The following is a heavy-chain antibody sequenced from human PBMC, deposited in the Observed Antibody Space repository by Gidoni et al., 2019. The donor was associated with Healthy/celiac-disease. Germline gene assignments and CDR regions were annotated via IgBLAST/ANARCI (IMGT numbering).Heavy chain of an antibody. CDR2: IKQDGSEK. CDR3: ARDVIAVADY. D-gene: IGHD6-19*01. J-gene: IGHJ4*02. CDR1: GFTFSRYW. V-gene: IGHV3-7*03. Sequence: EVQLVESGGGLVQPGGALRLSCAASGFTFSRYWMSWVRKAPGTGLEWVTNIKQDGSEKYYVDSVKGRYTISRDNAKNSLYLKMNSLRAEDTAVYYCARDVIAVADYWGQGTLVTVSS.